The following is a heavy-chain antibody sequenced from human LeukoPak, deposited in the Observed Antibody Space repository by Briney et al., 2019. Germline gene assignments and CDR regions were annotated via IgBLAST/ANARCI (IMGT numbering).Heavy chain of an antibody. CDR1: GGSFSGYY. V-gene: IGHV4-34*01. Sequence: SETLSLTCAVYGGSFSGYYWSWIRQPPGKGLVWIGEINHSGSTNYNPSLKSRVTISVDTSKNQFSLKLSSVTAADTAVYYCARVGTGGYYYYYMDVWGKGTTVTVSS. CDR2: INHSGST. CDR3: ARVGTGGYYYYYMDV. D-gene: IGHD2-8*02. J-gene: IGHJ6*03.